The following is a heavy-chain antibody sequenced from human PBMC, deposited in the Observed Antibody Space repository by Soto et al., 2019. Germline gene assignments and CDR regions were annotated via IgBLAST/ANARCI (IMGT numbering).Heavy chain of an antibody. Sequence: SVKVSCKASGGTFSSYAISWVRQAPGQGLEWMGGIIPIFGTANYTQKFQGRVTITADKSTSTAYTELSSLRSEDTAVYYCARITKQLRFLEWPRFDPWGQGTLVTVSS. CDR3: ARITKQLRFLEWPRFDP. CDR2: IIPIFGTA. CDR1: GGTFSSYA. V-gene: IGHV1-69*06. D-gene: IGHD3-3*01. J-gene: IGHJ5*02.